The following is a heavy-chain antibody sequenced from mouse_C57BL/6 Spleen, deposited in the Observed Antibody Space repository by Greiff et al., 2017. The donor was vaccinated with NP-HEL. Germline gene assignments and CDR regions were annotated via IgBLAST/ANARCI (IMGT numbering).Heavy chain of an antibody. V-gene: IGHV1-22*01. CDR2: INPNNGGT. D-gene: IGHD1-1*01. J-gene: IGHJ3*01. Sequence: EVQLQQSGPELVKPGASVKMSCKASGYTFTDYNMHWVKQSHGKSLEWIGYINPNNGGTSYNQKFKGKATLTVNKSSSTAYMELRSLTSEDSAVYYGGRKGESGSSYPPWFAYWGQGTLVTVSA. CDR3: GRKGESGSSYPPWFAY. CDR1: GYTFTDYN.